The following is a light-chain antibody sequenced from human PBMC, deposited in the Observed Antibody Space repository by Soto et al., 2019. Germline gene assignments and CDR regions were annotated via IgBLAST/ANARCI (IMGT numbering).Light chain of an antibody. CDR1: SSDVGGYKF. CDR3: SAYAGSNSLI. Sequence: QSALTQPPSASGSPGQSVTISCTGTSSDVGGYKFVSWYQRLPGKAPKLIIYDVTRRPPGVPDRFSGSKSGNTASLTVSWLHAEDEGDYYCSAYAGSNSLIFGGGTKLTVL. J-gene: IGLJ2*01. CDR2: DVT. V-gene: IGLV2-8*01.